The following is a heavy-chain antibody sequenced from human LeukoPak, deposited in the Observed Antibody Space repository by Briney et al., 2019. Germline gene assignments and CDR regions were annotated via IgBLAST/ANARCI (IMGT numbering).Heavy chain of an antibody. J-gene: IGHJ4*02. D-gene: IGHD3-3*01. CDR3: TTDWEYYDFWSGNFDY. V-gene: IGHV3-49*03. CDR1: GFIFGDYA. Sequence: GGSLRLSCTASGFIFGDYAMNWFRQAPGKGLEWLGFIRSKTFGGTTEYAASVKGRFTISRDDSKNTLYLQMNSLKTEDTAVYYCTTDWEYYDFWSGNFDYWGQGTWSPSPQ. CDR2: IRSKTFGGTT.